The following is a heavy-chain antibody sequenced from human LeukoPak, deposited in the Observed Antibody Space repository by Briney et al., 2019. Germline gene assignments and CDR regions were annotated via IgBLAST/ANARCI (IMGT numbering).Heavy chain of an antibody. CDR1: GGTFSSYA. V-gene: IGHV1-69*05. CDR2: IIPIFGTA. J-gene: IGHJ5*02. CDR3: ARDHAVAGTSWFDP. Sequence: SVKVSCKASGGTFSSYAISWVRQAPGQGLEWMGGIIPIFGTANYPQKFQGRVTITTDESTSTAYMELSSLRSEDTAVYYCARDHAVAGTSWFDPWGQGTLVTVSS. D-gene: IGHD6-19*01.